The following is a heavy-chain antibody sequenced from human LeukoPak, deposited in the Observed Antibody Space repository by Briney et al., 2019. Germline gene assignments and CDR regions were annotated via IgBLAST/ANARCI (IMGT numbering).Heavy chain of an antibody. CDR1: GYSISSGYY. CDR3: ARVYGARDAFDI. Sequence: SETLSLTCTVSGYSISSGYYWGWIRQPPGKGLEWIGTIYHSGTTYYNPSLKSRVTTSVDTSKNQFSLKLSSVTAADTAVYYCARVYGARDAFDIWGQGTMVTVSS. D-gene: IGHD2-8*01. J-gene: IGHJ3*02. V-gene: IGHV4-38-2*02. CDR2: IYHSGTT.